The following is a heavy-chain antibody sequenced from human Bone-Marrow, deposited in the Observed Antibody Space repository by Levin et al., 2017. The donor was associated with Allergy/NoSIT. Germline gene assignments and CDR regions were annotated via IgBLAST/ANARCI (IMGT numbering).Heavy chain of an antibody. CDR2: ISWNSGSI. CDR3: AKDADDYGGNYNNFDY. J-gene: IGHJ4*02. V-gene: IGHV3-9*01. D-gene: IGHD4-23*01. Sequence: GGSLRLSCAASGFTFDDYAMHWVRQAPGKGLEWVSGISWNSGSIGYADSVKGRFTISRDNAKNSLYLQMNSLRAEDTALYYCAKDADDYGGNYNNFDYWGQGTLVTVSS. CDR1: GFTFDDYA.